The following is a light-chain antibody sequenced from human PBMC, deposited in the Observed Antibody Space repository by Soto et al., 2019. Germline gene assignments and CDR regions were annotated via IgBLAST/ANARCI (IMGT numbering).Light chain of an antibody. CDR1: QSVSSNY. Sequence: EILFAQAPGTPSFSPGERATPSFQALQSVSSNYLAWYQQKPGLAPRLLIYDASSRATGIPDRFSGSGSGTDFTLTISRLEPEDFALYYCQHYVGGSPITFGQGTRLEIK. J-gene: IGKJ5*01. CDR2: DAS. V-gene: IGKV3D-20*01. CDR3: QHYVGGSPIT.